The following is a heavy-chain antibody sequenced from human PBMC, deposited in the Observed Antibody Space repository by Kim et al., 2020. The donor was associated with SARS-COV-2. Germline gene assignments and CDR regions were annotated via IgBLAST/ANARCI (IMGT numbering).Heavy chain of an antibody. CDR3: ARGSRSSWYLPGLDY. Sequence: GGSLRLSCAASGFTFSSYGMHWVRQAPGKGLEWVAVISYDGSNKYYADSVKGRFTISRDNSKNTLYLQMNSLRAEDTAVYYCARGSRSSWYLPGLDYWGQGTLVTVSS. CDR2: ISYDGSNK. D-gene: IGHD6-13*01. CDR1: GFTFSSYG. J-gene: IGHJ4*02. V-gene: IGHV3-33*05.